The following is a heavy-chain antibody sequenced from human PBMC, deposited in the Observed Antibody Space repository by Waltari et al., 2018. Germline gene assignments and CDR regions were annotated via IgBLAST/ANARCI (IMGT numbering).Heavy chain of an antibody. D-gene: IGHD6-13*01. CDR2: VKEDGSVK. V-gene: IGHV3-7*01. Sequence: EVQLVESGGGLVQPGGSLRLSCAASGFTFITSWMSWVRQTPGKGLEFVANVKEDGSVKNYVDSVKGRFTISRDNAKNSLYLQMNSLRAEDTAVYYCAGGYSSYYGMDVWGQGTTVTVSS. CDR3: AGGYSSYYGMDV. J-gene: IGHJ6*02. CDR1: GFTFITSW.